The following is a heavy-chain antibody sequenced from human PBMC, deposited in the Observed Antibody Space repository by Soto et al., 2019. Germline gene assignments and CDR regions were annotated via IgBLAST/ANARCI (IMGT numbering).Heavy chain of an antibody. J-gene: IGHJ6*02. CDR2: IYYSGST. CDR1: GGSISSGGYY. Sequence: SETLSLTCTVSGGSISSGGYYWSWIRQHPGKGLEWIGYIYYSGSTYYNPSLKSRVTISVDTSKNQFSLKLSSVTAADTAVYYCARTGGLTDKYYYYYYGMDAWGQGTTVTVSS. D-gene: IGHD5-12*01. V-gene: IGHV4-31*03. CDR3: ARTGGLTDKYYYYYYGMDA.